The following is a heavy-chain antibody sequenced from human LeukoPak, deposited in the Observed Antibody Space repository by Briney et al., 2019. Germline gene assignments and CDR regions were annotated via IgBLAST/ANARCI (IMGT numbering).Heavy chain of an antibody. CDR2: ISGSGGST. V-gene: IGHV3-23*01. CDR3: ARGGFAAFDI. CDR1: GFTFSSYA. D-gene: IGHD3-16*01. J-gene: IGHJ3*02. Sequence: GGSLRLSCAASGFTFSSYAMSWVRQAPGKGLEWGSAISGSGGSTYYADSVKGRFTISRDNSKNTLYLQMNSLRAEDTAVYYCARGGFAAFDIWGQGTMVTVSS.